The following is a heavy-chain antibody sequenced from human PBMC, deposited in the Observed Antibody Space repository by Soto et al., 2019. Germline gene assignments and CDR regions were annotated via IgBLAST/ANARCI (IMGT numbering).Heavy chain of an antibody. CDR2: IIPIFGTA. D-gene: IGHD3-10*01. Sequence: QVQLVQSGAEVKKPGSSVKVSCKASGGTFSSYAISWVRQAPGQGLEWMGGIIPIFGTANYAQKFQGRVTITADESTSTAYMELSSLRSEDTAVYYCARGVITMVRGVHPHYYYYGMDVWGQGTTVTVSS. J-gene: IGHJ6*02. CDR3: ARGVITMVRGVHPHYYYYGMDV. V-gene: IGHV1-69*01. CDR1: GGTFSSYA.